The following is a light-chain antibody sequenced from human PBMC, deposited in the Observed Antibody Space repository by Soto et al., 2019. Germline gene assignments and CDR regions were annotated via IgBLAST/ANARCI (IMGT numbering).Light chain of an antibody. Sequence: DIQMTQSPSSLSASVGDRVTITCRASQTVSNYLNWYQQKPGKAPKLLIFFASTLQGGVPSRFSGSGSGTDFTLTISSLQPEDFATYYCQQNYRSPPTFGQGTKVEIK. J-gene: IGKJ1*01. CDR2: FAS. CDR1: QTVSNY. V-gene: IGKV1-39*01. CDR3: QQNYRSPPT.